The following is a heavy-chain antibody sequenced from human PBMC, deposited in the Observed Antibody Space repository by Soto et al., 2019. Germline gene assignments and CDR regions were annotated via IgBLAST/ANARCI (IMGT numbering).Heavy chain of an antibody. CDR1: GGSISRYY. CDR2: AYYSGDT. V-gene: IGHV4-59*01. Sequence: SETLSLTCSVSGGSISRYYWSWIRQPPGKGLEWIGYAYYSGDTGYNPSLKSRVTMAVDTSKSQVSLKLSSVTAADAAVYYCARDRSTYGGGGTGEVKENWFDPWGQGALVTVSS. J-gene: IGHJ5*02. CDR3: ARDRSTYGGGGTGEVKENWFDP. D-gene: IGHD2-8*01.